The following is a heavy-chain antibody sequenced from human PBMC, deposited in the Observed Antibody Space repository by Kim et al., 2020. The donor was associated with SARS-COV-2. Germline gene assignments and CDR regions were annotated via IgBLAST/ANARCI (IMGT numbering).Heavy chain of an antibody. CDR2: IYYSGST. D-gene: IGHD6-19*01. Sequence: SETLSLTCTVSGGSISSSSYYWGWIRQPPGKGLEWIGSIYYSGSTYYNPSLKSRVTISVDTSKNQFSLKLSSVTAADTAVYYCARQEQWLVQHRWFDPWGQGTLVTVSS. J-gene: IGHJ5*02. CDR3: ARQEQWLVQHRWFDP. CDR1: GGSISSSSYY. V-gene: IGHV4-39*01.